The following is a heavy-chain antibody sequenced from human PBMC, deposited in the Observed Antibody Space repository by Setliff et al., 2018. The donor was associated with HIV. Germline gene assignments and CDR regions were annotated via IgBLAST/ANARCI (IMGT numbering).Heavy chain of an antibody. D-gene: IGHD3-22*01. J-gene: IGHJ4*02. Sequence: SETLSLTCTVSGGSMSSGSYFWSWIRQPAGKGLEWTGRIYTSGSTDYNPSLKSRVTISVDTSKNQFSLKLSSVTAADTAVYYCARSSGYYSTVFYWGQGTRVTVSS. V-gene: IGHV4-61*02. CDR1: GGSMSSGSYF. CDR3: ARSSGYYSTVFY. CDR2: IYTSGST.